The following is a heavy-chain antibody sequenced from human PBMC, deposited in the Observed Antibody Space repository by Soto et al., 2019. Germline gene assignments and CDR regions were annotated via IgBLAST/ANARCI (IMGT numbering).Heavy chain of an antibody. CDR2: VRYDGINK. D-gene: IGHD2-21*02. J-gene: IGHJ4*02. CDR3: AKLPNCGGDCYFDY. V-gene: IGHV3-30*02. CDR1: GFAFCSYG. Sequence: QVQLVESGGGVVQPGGSLRLSCAASGFAFCSYGMHWVRQAPGKGLEWVAVVRYDGINKYYADSVKGRFTISRDNSKSMVYLQMNSLRPDDTAVYYCAKLPNCGGDCYFDYWGQGTLVTVSS.